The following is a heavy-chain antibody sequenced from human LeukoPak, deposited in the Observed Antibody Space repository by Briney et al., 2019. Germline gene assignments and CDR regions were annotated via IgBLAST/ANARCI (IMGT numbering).Heavy chain of an antibody. J-gene: IGHJ3*02. V-gene: IGHV5-51*01. CDR3: ARQGYGGNFVPDAFDI. Sequence: GESLKISCKGSGYSFTSYWIGWVRQMPGKGLEWMGIIYPGDSDTRYSPSFQGQVTISADKSISTAYLQWSSLKASDTAMYYCARQGYGGNFVPDAFDIWGQGTMVTVSS. D-gene: IGHD4-23*01. CDR2: IYPGDSDT. CDR1: GYSFTSYW.